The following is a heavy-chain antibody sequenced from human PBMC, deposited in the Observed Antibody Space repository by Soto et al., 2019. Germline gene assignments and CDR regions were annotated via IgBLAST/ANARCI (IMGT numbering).Heavy chain of an antibody. J-gene: IGHJ6*02. Sequence: QVQLVQSGVEVRKPGASVKVSCRASGSTFNNYGINWVRQAPGQGLEWMGWTSASNGHTNYAQKFQGRVTMTTDTCASTAYMERRSLRSDDTAVYYCARDGAANYDILTGYFSVGMDVWGQGTSVTVSS. CDR2: TSASNGHT. CDR3: ARDGAANYDILTGYFSVGMDV. CDR1: GSTFNNYG. V-gene: IGHV1-18*01. D-gene: IGHD3-9*01.